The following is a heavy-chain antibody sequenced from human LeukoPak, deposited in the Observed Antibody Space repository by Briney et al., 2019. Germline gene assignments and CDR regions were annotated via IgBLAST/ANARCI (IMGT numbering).Heavy chain of an antibody. D-gene: IGHD3-10*01. Sequence: GGSLRLSCAASGFTFSSYEMIWVRQAPGKGLEWVSAISGSGGNTYYADSVKGRFTISRDNSKNTLYLQMNSLRAEDTAVYYCAKDRRAGSYDYWGQGTLVTVSS. CDR1: GFTFSSYE. CDR2: ISGSGGNT. V-gene: IGHV3-23*01. J-gene: IGHJ4*02. CDR3: AKDRRAGSYDY.